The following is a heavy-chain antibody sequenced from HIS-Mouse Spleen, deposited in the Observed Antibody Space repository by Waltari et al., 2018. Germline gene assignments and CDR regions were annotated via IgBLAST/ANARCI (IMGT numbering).Heavy chain of an antibody. Sequence: EVQLVESGGGLVQPGGSLRLSCAASGFTFSSLLMRLVRQAPGKGLEWVANIKQDGSEKYYVDSVKGRFTISRDNAKNSLYLQMNSLRAEDTAVYYCAREGDSGSYFDYWGQGTLVTVSS. CDR2: IKQDGSEK. D-gene: IGHD1-26*01. CDR3: AREGDSGSYFDY. V-gene: IGHV3-7*01. CDR1: GFTFSSLL. J-gene: IGHJ4*02.